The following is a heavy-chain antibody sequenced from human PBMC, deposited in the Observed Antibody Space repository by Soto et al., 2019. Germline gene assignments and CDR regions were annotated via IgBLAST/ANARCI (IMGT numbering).Heavy chain of an antibody. V-gene: IGHV1-69*12. CDR3: ARDKDRHQLCGNYYCLLDV. CDR1: GGTFSTSA. Sequence: QVQLMQSGADVKKPGSSVKVSCKASGGTFSTSAIRWVRQAPGEGLEWVGGIMPIFATPDYAQKFQGRVTMSADESTATSSLHRTRLTTDATAVYYWARDKDRHQLCGNYYCLLDVWCQATAITVSS. D-gene: IGHD3-16*01. J-gene: IGHJ6*02. CDR2: IMPIFATP.